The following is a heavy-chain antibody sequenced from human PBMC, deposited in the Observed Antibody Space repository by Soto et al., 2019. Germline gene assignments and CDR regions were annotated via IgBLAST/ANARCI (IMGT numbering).Heavy chain of an antibody. CDR2: VSAYNGNT. Sequence: QVQLVQSGAEVKKPGASVKVSCKASGYTFTSCGISWVRQAPGQGLVWLGWVSAYNGNTNYARKLQGRVTMTKDTHARRGCTEVSSLSSDDTAVYYCAKTLDIVVVVAATVQGYYIGVWGKGTTVTVYS. D-gene: IGHD2-15*01. V-gene: IGHV1-18*01. J-gene: IGHJ6*03. CDR1: GYTFTSCG. CDR3: AKTLDIVVVVAATVQGYYIGV.